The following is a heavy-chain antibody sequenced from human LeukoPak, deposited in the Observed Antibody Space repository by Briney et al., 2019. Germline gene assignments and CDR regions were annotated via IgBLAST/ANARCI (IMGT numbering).Heavy chain of an antibody. V-gene: IGHV3-11*01. CDR2: INIGGTNT. D-gene: IGHD3-16*01. Sequence: PGGSLRLSCAASGSTFNDYYMSWIRQAPGKGLEWLSYINIGGTNTHYADSVKGRFTISRDNAKKSLYLEMNNLRAEDTAVYYCATDGAGFGTWGQGVPVT. J-gene: IGHJ5*01. CDR3: ATDGAGFGT. CDR1: GSTFNDYY.